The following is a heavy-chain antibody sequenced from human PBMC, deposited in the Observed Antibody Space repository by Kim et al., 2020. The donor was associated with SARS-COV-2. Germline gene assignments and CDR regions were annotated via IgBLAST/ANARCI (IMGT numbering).Heavy chain of an antibody. Sequence: GSVKGRFTISRENAKNSLYLQMNSLRAGDTAVYYCARWAPLWFGGPGMDVWGQGTTVTVSS. V-gene: IGHV3-13*01. CDR3: ARWAPLWFGGPGMDV. D-gene: IGHD3-10*01. J-gene: IGHJ6*02.